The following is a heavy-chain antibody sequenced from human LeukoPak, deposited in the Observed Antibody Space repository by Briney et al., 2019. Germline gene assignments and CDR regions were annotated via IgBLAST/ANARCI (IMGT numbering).Heavy chain of an antibody. D-gene: IGHD3-3*01. CDR1: GFTFSSYW. CDR2: INHNGNVN. V-gene: IGHV3-7*03. Sequence: GGSLRLSCAASGFTFSSYWMNWARQAPGKGLEWVASINHNGNVNYYVDSVKGRFTISRDNAKNSLYLQMSNLRAEDTAVYYCAREAYYDFWSGYFSSWGQGTLVTVSS. J-gene: IGHJ4*02. CDR3: AREAYYDFWSGYFSS.